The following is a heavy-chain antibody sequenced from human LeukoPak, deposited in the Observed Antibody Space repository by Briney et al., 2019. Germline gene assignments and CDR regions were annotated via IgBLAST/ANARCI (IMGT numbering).Heavy chain of an antibody. CDR2: ISGSGGST. V-gene: IGHV3-23*01. CDR1: GFTFSSYA. D-gene: IGHD3-3*01. J-gene: IGHJ4*02. CDR3: AKDSPQVTNFGVVIGPQNLFDY. Sequence: GGSLRLSCAASGFTFSSYAMSWVRQAPGKGLEWVSAISGSGGSTYYADSVKGRFTISRDNSKNTLYLQMNSLRAEDTAVYYCAKDSPQVTNFGVVIGPQNLFDYWGQGTLVTVSS.